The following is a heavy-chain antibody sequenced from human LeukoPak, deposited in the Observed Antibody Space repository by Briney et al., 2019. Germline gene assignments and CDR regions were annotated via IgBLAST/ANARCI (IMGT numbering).Heavy chain of an antibody. V-gene: IGHV1-46*01. CDR3: ARATNFYYYYGMDV. CDR2: INPSSGAT. J-gene: IGHJ6*02. CDR1: GYTFTSYY. Sequence: ASLKGSCKTSGYTFTSYYIHWVRQAPGQGLEWMGLINPSSGATNYAQKFQRRVTMTRDTSTSTVYMELGSQRSEDTAVYYCARATNFYYYYGMDVWGQGTTVTVSS. D-gene: IGHD1-26*01.